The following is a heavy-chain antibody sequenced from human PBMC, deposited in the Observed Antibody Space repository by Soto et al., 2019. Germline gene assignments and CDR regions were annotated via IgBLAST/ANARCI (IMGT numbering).Heavy chain of an antibody. J-gene: IGHJ4*01. CDR3: ARVHVMVVAGSTFDY. V-gene: IGHV4-38-2*02. CDR1: GYSISSGSC. D-gene: IGHD6-19*01. Sequence: PSETLSLTCTVSGYSISSGSCWALIQQPPVKRPGGIASIYHGGTTFYNPSLKSRITISVDTSNNQFSLKLTSVTAADTAVYYCARVHVMVVAGSTFDYWGHGTLVTVSS. CDR2: IYHGGTT.